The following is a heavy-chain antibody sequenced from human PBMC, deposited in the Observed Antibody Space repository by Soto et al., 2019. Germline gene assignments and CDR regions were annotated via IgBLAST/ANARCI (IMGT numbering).Heavy chain of an antibody. Sequence: GGSLRLSCVASGFTFSNYAMSWVRQAPGKGLEWVSGISGSGDSTYYADSVKGRFTISRDNFRNTLYLQVNSLRAADTAVYYCARAGGNYFRFRQNFDYWGQGTLVTVSS. J-gene: IGHJ4*02. V-gene: IGHV3-23*01. CDR3: ARAGGNYFRFRQNFDY. CDR1: GFTFSNYA. D-gene: IGHD4-4*01. CDR2: ISGSGDST.